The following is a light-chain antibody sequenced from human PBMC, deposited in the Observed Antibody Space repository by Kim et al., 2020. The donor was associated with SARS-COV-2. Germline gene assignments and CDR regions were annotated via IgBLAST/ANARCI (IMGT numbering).Light chain of an antibody. CDR2: SAS. J-gene: IGKJ1*01. Sequence: ENVLTQSPGTLSLSPGERATLSCRASQSVRSNFLAWYQQKAGQAPRLVIYSASSRASGIPDRFSGSGSGTDFTLTISTLEPEDFAVYYCQQYATSPETFGQGTKVDIK. CDR3: QQYATSPET. CDR1: QSVRSNF. V-gene: IGKV3-20*01.